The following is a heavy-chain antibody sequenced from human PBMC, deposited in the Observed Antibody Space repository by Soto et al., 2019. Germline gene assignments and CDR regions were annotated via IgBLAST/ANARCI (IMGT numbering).Heavy chain of an antibody. Sequence: GGSLRLSCAASGFTFSSYSMNWVRQAPGKGLEWVSSISSSSSYIYYADSVKGRFTISRDNAKNSLYLQMNSLRAEDTAVYYCARGMTTANMDVWGKGTTVTVSS. D-gene: IGHD4-4*01. CDR3: ARGMTTANMDV. CDR2: ISSSSSYI. J-gene: IGHJ6*03. CDR1: GFTFSSYS. V-gene: IGHV3-21*01.